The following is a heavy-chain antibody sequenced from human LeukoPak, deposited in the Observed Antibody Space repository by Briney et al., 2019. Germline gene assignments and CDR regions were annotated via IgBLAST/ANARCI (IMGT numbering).Heavy chain of an antibody. D-gene: IGHD3-3*01. Sequence: GASVKVSCEASGGTFSSYAISWVRQAPGQGLEWMGRIIPIFGIANYAQKFQGRVTITTDESTSTAYMELSSLRSEDTAVYYCARDRTAYDFWSGEGDWFDPWGQGTLVTVSS. CDR1: GGTFSSYA. CDR2: IIPIFGIA. CDR3: ARDRTAYDFWSGEGDWFDP. J-gene: IGHJ5*02. V-gene: IGHV1-69*05.